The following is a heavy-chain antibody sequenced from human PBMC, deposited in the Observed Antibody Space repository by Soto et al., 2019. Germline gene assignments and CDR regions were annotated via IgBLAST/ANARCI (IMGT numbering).Heavy chain of an antibody. J-gene: IGHJ4*02. V-gene: IGHV3-21*01. D-gene: IGHD3-22*01. Sequence: GSLRLSCAASGXTFSSYRMNWVRQAPGKGLELVSSISSSSSYIYYADSVKGRFTISRDNAKNSLYLQMNSLRAEDTAVYYCARVTRYYYDSSGYFQFDYWGQGTLVTVSP. CDR3: ARVTRYYYDSSGYFQFDY. CDR2: ISSSSSYI. CDR1: GXTFSSYR.